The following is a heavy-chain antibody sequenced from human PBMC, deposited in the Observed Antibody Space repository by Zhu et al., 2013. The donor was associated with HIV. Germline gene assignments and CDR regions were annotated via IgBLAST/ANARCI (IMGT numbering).Heavy chain of an antibody. V-gene: IGHV3-30-3*01. CDR2: ISYDGSNK. CDR1: GFTFSSYA. J-gene: IGHJ4*02. Sequence: VQLVESGGGVVQPGRSLRLSCAASGFTFSSYAMHWVRQAPGKGLEWVAVISYDGSNKYYADSVKGRFTISRDNSKNTLYLQMNSLRAEDTAVYYCASPYYGSGSYYKSRGDYWGQGTLVTVSS. CDR3: ASPYYGSGSYYKSRGDY. D-gene: IGHD3-10*01.